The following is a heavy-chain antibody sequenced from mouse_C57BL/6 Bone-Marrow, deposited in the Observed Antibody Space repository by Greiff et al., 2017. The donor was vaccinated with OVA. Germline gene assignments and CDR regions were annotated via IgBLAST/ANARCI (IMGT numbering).Heavy chain of an antibody. D-gene: IGHD3-2*02. J-gene: IGHJ2*01. CDR3: AREGQLRLRPYYFDY. CDR1: GYTFTGYW. CDR2: ILPGSGST. Sequence: QVQLQQSGAELMKPGASVKLSCKATGYTFTGYWIEWVKQRPGHGLEWIGEILPGSGSTNYNEKFKGKATFTADTSANTAYMQLSSLTTEDSAIYYCAREGQLRLRPYYFDYWGQGTTLTVSS. V-gene: IGHV1-9*01.